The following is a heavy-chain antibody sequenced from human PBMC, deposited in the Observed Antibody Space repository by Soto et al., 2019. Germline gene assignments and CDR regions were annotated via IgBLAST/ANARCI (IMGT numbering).Heavy chain of an antibody. V-gene: IGHV1-2*04. D-gene: IGHD3-9*01. CDR3: ARDSGLHILTGSDYYGMDV. CDR1: GYTFTIYG. CDR2: ISPNSGST. Sequence: ASVKVSCKASGYTFTIYGISWVRQAPGQGLEWMGWISPNSGSTNYAQKFQGWVTMTRDTSISTAYMELSRLRSDDTAVYYCARDSGLHILTGSDYYGMDVWGQGTTVTVSS. J-gene: IGHJ6*02.